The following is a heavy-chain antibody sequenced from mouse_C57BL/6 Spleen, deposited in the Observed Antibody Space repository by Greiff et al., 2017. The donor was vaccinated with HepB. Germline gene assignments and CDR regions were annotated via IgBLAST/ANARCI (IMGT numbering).Heavy chain of an antibody. CDR2: NHPNSGST. D-gene: IGHD1-1*01. Sequence: VQLQQSGAELVKPGASVKLSCKASGYTFTSYWMHWVKQRPGQGLEWIGMNHPNSGSTNYNEKFKSKATLTVDKSSSTAYMQLSSLTSEDSAVYYCARWRYYGSSSLYYFDYWGQGTTLTVSS. J-gene: IGHJ2*01. CDR1: GYTFTSYW. CDR3: ARWRYYGSSSLYYFDY. V-gene: IGHV1-64*01.